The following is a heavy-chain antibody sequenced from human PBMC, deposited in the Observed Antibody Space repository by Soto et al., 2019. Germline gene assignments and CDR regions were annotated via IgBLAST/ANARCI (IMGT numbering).Heavy chain of an antibody. CDR1: RGPISSGGYS. J-gene: IGHJ3*02. CDR3: ARTPDI. V-gene: IGHV4-30-2*01. CDR2: IYHSGST. Sequence: LSLPCAVSRGPISSGGYSWSWIRQPPGKGLEWIGYIYHSGSTYYNPSLKSRVTISVDRSKNQFSLKLSSVTAADTAVYYCARTPDIWGQGTMVTVSS.